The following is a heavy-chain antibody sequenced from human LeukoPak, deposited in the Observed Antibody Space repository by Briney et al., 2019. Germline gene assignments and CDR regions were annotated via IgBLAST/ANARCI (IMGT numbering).Heavy chain of an antibody. D-gene: IGHD6-13*01. CDR1: GFRLSDHG. V-gene: IGHV3-33*01. J-gene: IGHJ4*02. CDR2: IWFDGSYK. Sequence: PGGSLRLSCAASGFRLSDHGMHWVRQAPGKGLEWVAVIWFDGSYKYYADSVEGRFTVSRDNSKYTVSLQMNSLSVEDTAVYYCARDLGITADGNYFDYWGQGTLVTVSS. CDR3: ARDLGITADGNYFDY.